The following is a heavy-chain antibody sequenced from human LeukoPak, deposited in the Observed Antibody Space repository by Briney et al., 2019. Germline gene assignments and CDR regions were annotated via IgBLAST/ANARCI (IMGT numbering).Heavy chain of an antibody. D-gene: IGHD2/OR15-2a*01. J-gene: IGHJ6*02. CDR2: IDHSGNT. CDR3: ARLGNMALVRLPLPNFYGVDV. CDR1: GGSFSGHY. Sequence: PSETLSLTCAVSGGSFSGHYWSWIRQSPGEGLEWIGEIDHSGNTNYNPSLKGRLTISVDTSKSQFSRRLSSVTAADTAVYYCARLGNMALVRLPLPNFYGVDVWGPGTTVTVSS. V-gene: IGHV4-34*01.